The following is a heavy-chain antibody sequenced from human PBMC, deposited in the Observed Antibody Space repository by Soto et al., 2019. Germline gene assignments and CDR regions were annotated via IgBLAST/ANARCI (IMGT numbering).Heavy chain of an antibody. CDR1: GSPFTSYG. CDR2: ISAYNGNT. J-gene: IGHJ6*02. V-gene: IGHV1-18*04. D-gene: IGHD2-21*02. Sequence: ASVKVVSKASGSPFTSYGISWVRQAPEQGLEWTGWISAYNGNTNYAQKLQVSVTMTTDTSTCSAYMELRSLRPVDTAPYYCARLTSYGGGDSYPINGMDVWGQGTTVTASS. CDR3: ARLTSYGGGDSYPINGMDV.